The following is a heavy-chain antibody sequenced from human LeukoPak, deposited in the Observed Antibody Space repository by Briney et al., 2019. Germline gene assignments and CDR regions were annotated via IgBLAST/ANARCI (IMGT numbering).Heavy chain of an antibody. CDR3: AKDRGYSGYDWDFDY. CDR2: IRYDGSNK. V-gene: IGHV3-30*02. CDR1: GFTFSSYG. D-gene: IGHD5-12*01. Sequence: GGSLRLSCAASGFTFSSYGMHWVRQAPGKGLEWVAFIRYDGSNKYYADSVKGRFTISRDNSKNTLYLQMNSLRAEDTAVYYCAKDRGYSGYDWDFDYWGQGTLVTVSS. J-gene: IGHJ4*02.